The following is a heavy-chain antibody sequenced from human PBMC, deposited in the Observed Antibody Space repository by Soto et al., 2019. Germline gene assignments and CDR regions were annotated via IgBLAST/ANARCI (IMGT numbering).Heavy chain of an antibody. D-gene: IGHD3-9*01. CDR3: IRAGYYRFYS. J-gene: IGHJ4*02. V-gene: IGHV3-74*01. CDR2: INADGGST. CDR1: GFTFSSYW. Sequence: PGGSLRLSCAASGFTFSSYWMHWVRQAPGEGLVWVSRINADGGSTSYADSVKGRFTISRDNAKNTLYLQMNSLSPEDTAVYYCIRAGYYRFYSWGPGTLVTVSS.